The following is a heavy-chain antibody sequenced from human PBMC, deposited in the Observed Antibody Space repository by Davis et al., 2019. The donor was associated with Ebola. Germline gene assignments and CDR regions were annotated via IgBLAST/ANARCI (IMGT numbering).Heavy chain of an antibody. D-gene: IGHD4-17*01. J-gene: IGHJ4*02. CDR2: IRSKANSYAT. Sequence: GGSLRLSCAAYGFTFSGSAMHWVRQASGKGLEWVGRIRSKANSYATAYAASVKGRFTISRDDSKNTAYLQMNSLKTEDTAVYYCTSAYGDWDYWGQGTLVTVSS. CDR3: TSAYGDWDY. CDR1: GFTFSGSA. V-gene: IGHV3-73*01.